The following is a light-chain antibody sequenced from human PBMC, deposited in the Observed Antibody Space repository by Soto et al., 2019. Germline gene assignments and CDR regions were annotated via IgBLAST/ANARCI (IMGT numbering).Light chain of an antibody. CDR2: DAS. J-gene: IGKJ1*01. Sequence: EIVLTQSPATLSLSPGERATLSCRASQSVRNSLAWYQQKPGQAPRLLIYDASNRATGIPARFSGSGSGTDFTLTISSLEPEDFAVYYCQQRSNWLWTFGQGTKVDIK. CDR3: QQRSNWLWT. CDR1: QSVRNS. V-gene: IGKV3-11*01.